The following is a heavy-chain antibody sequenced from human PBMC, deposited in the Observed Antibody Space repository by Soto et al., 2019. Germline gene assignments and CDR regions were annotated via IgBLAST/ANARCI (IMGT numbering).Heavy chain of an antibody. Sequence: PSETLSLTCTVSGGSISSDYWSWIRQSPGKGLEWVAFIYNNGGTTKCNPSLKSRVTISVDPSKNQFSLKVTSVNAADTAVYFCARGLLWNYGYGYWGQGTLVTVSS. J-gene: IGHJ4*02. CDR2: IYNNGGTT. D-gene: IGHD1-7*01. V-gene: IGHV4-59*01. CDR1: GGSISSDY. CDR3: ARGLLWNYGYGY.